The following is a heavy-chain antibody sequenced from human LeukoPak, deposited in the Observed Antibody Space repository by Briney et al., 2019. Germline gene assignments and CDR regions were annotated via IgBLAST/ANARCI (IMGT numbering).Heavy chain of an antibody. D-gene: IGHD4-17*01. Sequence: ASVEVSCKASGYTFTSYYMNWVRQAPGQGLEWMGKINPSDGSTDFAQNFQGRVTMTRDTSTSTVYMELSSLRSEDTAVYYCVRGWWGTDYGWTNWFDPWGQGTLVTVSS. J-gene: IGHJ5*02. CDR3: VRGWWGTDYGWTNWFDP. V-gene: IGHV1-46*01. CDR1: GYTFTSYY. CDR2: INPSDGST.